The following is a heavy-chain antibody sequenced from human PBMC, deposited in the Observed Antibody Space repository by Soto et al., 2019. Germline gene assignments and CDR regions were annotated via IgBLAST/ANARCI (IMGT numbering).Heavy chain of an antibody. CDR1: GGSISSGGYS. CDR3: ARLGPYASGTYSFRHNRFDP. CDR2: TYHSGSP. D-gene: IGHD3-10*01. V-gene: IGHV4-30-2*01. J-gene: IGHJ5*02. Sequence: PSETLSLTCAVSGGSISSGGYSWSWIRQPPGKGLEWIGYTYHSGSPYYNPSLKSRVIISVDRSKNTVYLQMNSLRAEDTAVYYCARLGPYASGTYSFRHNRFDPWGQGTLVTVSS.